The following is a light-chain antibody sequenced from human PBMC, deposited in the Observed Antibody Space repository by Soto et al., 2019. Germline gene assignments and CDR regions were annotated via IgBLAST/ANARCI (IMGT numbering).Light chain of an antibody. V-gene: IGKV3-11*01. CDR3: QQHISWPLT. CDR2: DAS. J-gene: IGKJ4*01. Sequence: EIVLTQSPATLSLSPGERATRACRASQSVTNSLAWYQQKPGQAPRLLVYDASNRATGIPTRFSGSGSGTDFTLTISNLEPEDFAVYYCQQHISWPLTFGGGTKVDIK. CDR1: QSVTNS.